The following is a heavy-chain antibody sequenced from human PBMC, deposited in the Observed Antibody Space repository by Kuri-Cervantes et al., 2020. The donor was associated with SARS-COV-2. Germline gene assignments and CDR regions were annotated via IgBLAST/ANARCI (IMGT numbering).Heavy chain of an antibody. CDR2: IYYSGST. J-gene: IGHJ4*02. V-gene: IGHV4-59*11. CDR1: GGSISSHY. Sequence: SETLSLTCTVSGGSISSHYWSWIRQPPGKGLEWIGYIYYSGSTNYNPSLKSRVTISAVTSKNQFSLKVNSVTAADTAMYYCARVPATGPVAGGFDYWGLGTLVTVSS. CDR3: ARVPATGPVAGGFDY. D-gene: IGHD2-21*01.